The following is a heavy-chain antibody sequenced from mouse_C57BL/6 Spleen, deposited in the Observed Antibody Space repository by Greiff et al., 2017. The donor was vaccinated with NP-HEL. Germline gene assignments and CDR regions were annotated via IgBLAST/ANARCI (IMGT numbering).Heavy chain of an antibody. D-gene: IGHD2-4*01. CDR3: VRQGIYDYDGYYFDY. Sequence: EVKLVESGGGLVQPKGSLKLSCAASGFSFNTYAMNWVRQAPGKGLEWVARIRSKSNNYATYYADSVKDRFTISRDDSESMLYLQMNNLKTEDTAMYYCVRQGIYDYDGYYFDYWGQGTTLTVSS. CDR2: IRSKSNNYAT. V-gene: IGHV10-1*01. CDR1: GFSFNTYA. J-gene: IGHJ2*01.